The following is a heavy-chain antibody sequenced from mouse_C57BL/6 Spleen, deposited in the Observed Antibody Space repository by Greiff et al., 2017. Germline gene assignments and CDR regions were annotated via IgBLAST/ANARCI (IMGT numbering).Heavy chain of an antibody. CDR2: INPNNGGT. V-gene: IGHV1-26*01. Sequence: VQLQQSGPELVKPGASVKISCKASGYTFTDYYMNWVKQSHGKSLEWIGDINPNNGGTSYNQKFKGKATLTVDKSSSTAYMELRSLTSEDSAVYYCERYGTMDYWGQGTSVTVSS. D-gene: IGHD1-1*01. CDR1: GYTFTDYY. CDR3: ERYGTMDY. J-gene: IGHJ4*01.